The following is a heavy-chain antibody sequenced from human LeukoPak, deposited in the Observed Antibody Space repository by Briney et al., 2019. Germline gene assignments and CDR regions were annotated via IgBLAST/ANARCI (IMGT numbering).Heavy chain of an antibody. CDR1: GFTFSSYG. V-gene: IGHV3-30*18. Sequence: PGGSLRLSCAAYGFTFSSYGMHWVRQAPGKGLEWVAVISYDGSNKYYADSVKGRFTISRDNSKNTLYLQMNSLRAEDTAVYYCAKVLYSSGVTHYYYYMDVWGKGTTVTVSS. D-gene: IGHD6-19*01. CDR3: AKVLYSSGVTHYYYYMDV. CDR2: ISYDGSNK. J-gene: IGHJ6*03.